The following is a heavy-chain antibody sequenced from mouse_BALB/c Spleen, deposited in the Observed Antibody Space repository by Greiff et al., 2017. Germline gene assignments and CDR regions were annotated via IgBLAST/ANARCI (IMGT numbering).Heavy chain of an antibody. V-gene: IGHV2-9*02. J-gene: IGHJ3*01. CDR2: IWAGGST. CDR3: ASIYYDYYGLAY. Sequence: VKLVESGPGLVAPSQSLSITCTVSGFSLTSYGVHWVRQPPGKGLEWLGVIWAGGSTNYNSALMSRLSISKDNSKSQVFLKMNSLQTDDTAMYYCASIYYDYYGLAYWGQGTLVTVSA. D-gene: IGHD2-4*01. CDR1: GFSLTSYG.